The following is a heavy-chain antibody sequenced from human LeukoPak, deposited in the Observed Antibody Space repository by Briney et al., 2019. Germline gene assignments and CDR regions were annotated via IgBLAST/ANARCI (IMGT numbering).Heavy chain of an antibody. D-gene: IGHD3-22*01. CDR3: ARDDSSGYYFPTTP. Sequence: ASVKASCKASGGTFSSYAISWVRQAPGQGLEWMGGIIPIFGTANYAQKFQGRVTITADESTSTAYMELSSLRSEDTAVYYCARDDSSGYYFPTTPWGQGTLVTVSS. J-gene: IGHJ5*02. CDR1: GGTFSSYA. CDR2: IIPIFGTA. V-gene: IGHV1-69*13.